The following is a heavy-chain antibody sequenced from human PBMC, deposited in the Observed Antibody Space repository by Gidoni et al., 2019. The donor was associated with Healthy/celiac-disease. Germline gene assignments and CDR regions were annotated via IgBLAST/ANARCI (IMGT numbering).Heavy chain of an antibody. CDR2: IYYSGST. D-gene: IGHD3-9*01. Sequence: QLQLQESGPGLVKPSETLSLTCTVSGGSISSSSYYWGWIRQPPGKGLEWIGSIYYSGSTYYNPSLKSRVTISVDTAKNQFSLKLSSVTAADTAVYYCATVMTYYDILTGYPVQLNWFDPWGQGTLVTVSS. J-gene: IGHJ5*02. CDR3: ATVMTYYDILTGYPVQLNWFDP. V-gene: IGHV4-39*01. CDR1: GGSISSSSYY.